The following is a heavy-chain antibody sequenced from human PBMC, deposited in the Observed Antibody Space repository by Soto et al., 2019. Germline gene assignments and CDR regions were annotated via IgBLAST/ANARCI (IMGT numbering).Heavy chain of an antibody. V-gene: IGHV4-31*03. CDR1: GGSISSGVYY. J-gene: IGHJ5*02. D-gene: IGHD1-26*01. Sequence: TLSLTCPFSGGSISSGVYYWSWIRQHPGKGLEWIGYIYYSGSTYYNPSLKSRVTISVDTSKNQFSLKLSSVTAADTAVYYCARVFGIVGSLNWFDPWGQGTLVTVSS. CDR2: IYYSGST. CDR3: ARVFGIVGSLNWFDP.